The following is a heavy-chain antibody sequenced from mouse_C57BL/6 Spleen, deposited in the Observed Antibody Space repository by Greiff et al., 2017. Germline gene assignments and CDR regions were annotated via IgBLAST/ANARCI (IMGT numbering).Heavy chain of an antibody. Sequence: QVQLQQPGTELVKPGASVKLSCKASGYTFTSSWMHWVKQRPGQGLEWIGNINPSNGGTNYNEKFKSKATLTVDKSSSTAYMQLSSLTSEDSAVYYCARGDGYYHVTFAYWGQGTLGTVSA. V-gene: IGHV1-53*01. CDR2: INPSNGGT. CDR1: GYTFTSSW. J-gene: IGHJ3*01. CDR3: ARGDGYYHVTFAY. D-gene: IGHD2-3*01.